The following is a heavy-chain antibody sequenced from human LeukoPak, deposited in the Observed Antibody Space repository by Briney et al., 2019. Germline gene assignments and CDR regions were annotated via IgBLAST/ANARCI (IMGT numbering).Heavy chain of an antibody. Sequence: PSETLSLTCALFGRSIIGYHWNWLRQSPGKGLEWIGEINHSGSANYNPSFKSRVTISLDTSKNQFSLELRSVTAADTAVYYCARDPTTVVSVPYYFDDWGQGTLVTVSS. D-gene: IGHD4-11*01. J-gene: IGHJ4*02. CDR1: GRSIIGYH. V-gene: IGHV4-34*01. CDR3: ARDPTTVVSVPYYFDD. CDR2: INHSGSA.